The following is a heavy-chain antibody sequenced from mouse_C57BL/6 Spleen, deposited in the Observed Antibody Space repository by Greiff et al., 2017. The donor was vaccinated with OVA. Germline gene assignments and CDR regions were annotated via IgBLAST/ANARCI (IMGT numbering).Heavy chain of an antibody. CDR3: ARRGKSYAMDY. CDR1: GFTFSDYY. Sequence: EVHLVESGGGLVQPGGSLKLSCAASGFTFSDYYMYWVRQTPEKRLEWVAYISNGGGSTYYPDTVKGRFTISRDNAKNTLYLQMSRLKSEDTAMYYCARRGKSYAMDYWGQGTSVTVSS. J-gene: IGHJ4*01. V-gene: IGHV5-12*01. CDR2: ISNGGGST. D-gene: IGHD2-1*01.